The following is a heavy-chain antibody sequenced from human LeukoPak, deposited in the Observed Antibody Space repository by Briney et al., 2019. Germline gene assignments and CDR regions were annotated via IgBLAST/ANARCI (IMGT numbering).Heavy chain of an antibody. CDR1: GFTFSSYE. CDR3: ARALYYYDSSGYYTPG. Sequence: GGSPRLSCAASGFTFSSYEMNWVRQAPGKGLEWVSYISSSGSTKYYADSVKGRFTISRDNAKNSLYLQMNTLRAEDTAFYYCARALYYYDSSGYYTPGWGQGTLVTVSS. V-gene: IGHV3-48*03. D-gene: IGHD3-22*01. J-gene: IGHJ4*02. CDR2: ISSSGSTK.